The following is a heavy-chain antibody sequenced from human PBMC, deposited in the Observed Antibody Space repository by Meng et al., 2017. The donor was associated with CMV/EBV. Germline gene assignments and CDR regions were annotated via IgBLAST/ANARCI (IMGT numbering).Heavy chain of an antibody. J-gene: IGHJ6*02. V-gene: IGHV3-48*04. D-gene: IGHD2-2*01. Sequence: GESLKISCAASGFTFSSYSMNWVRPAPGKGLEWVSYISSSSSTIYYADSVKGRITISRDNDKNSLYLQMNSLRAEDTAVYYCARDQLPGVTAASGYYYYGMDVWGQGTTVTVSS. CDR2: ISSSSSTI. CDR1: GFTFSSYS. CDR3: ARDQLPGVTAASGYYYYGMDV.